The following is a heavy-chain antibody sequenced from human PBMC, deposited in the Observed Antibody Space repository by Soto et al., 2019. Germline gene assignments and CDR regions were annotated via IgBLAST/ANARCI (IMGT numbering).Heavy chain of an antibody. CDR1: GFTFSSYA. J-gene: IGHJ4*02. D-gene: IGHD6-19*01. V-gene: IGHV3-23*01. Sequence: EVQLLESGGGLVQPGGSLRLSCAASGFTFSSYAMSWVRQAPGKGLEWVSTISGSGGSSYYADSVKGRFTISRDNSKNTLYLQMNSLRAEDTAVYYCAKRVYSSGWYGGYFDYWGQGTLVTVSS. CDR2: ISGSGGSS. CDR3: AKRVYSSGWYGGYFDY.